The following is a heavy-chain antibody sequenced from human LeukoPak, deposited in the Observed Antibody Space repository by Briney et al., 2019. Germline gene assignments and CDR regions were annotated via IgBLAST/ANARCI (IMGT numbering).Heavy chain of an antibody. J-gene: IGHJ4*02. Sequence: KSGGSLRLSCAASGFTFSSYTMNWVRQAPGKGLEWVSSISSSSSYIYYAESVKGRFTMSRDNAENSLYLQMNSLRAEDTAVYYCARATTYDILTGYFDYWGQGTPVTVSS. CDR1: GFTFSSYT. D-gene: IGHD3-9*01. V-gene: IGHV3-21*01. CDR2: ISSSSSYI. CDR3: ARATTYDILTGYFDY.